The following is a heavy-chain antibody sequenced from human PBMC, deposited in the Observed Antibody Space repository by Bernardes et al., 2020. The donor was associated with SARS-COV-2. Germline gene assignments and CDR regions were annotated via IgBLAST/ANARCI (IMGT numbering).Heavy chain of an antibody. D-gene: IGHD5-18*01. J-gene: IGHJ6*02. CDR1: GGSISYYY. CDR2: VNQSGTA. V-gene: IGHV4-34*01. CDR3: ARGDSYGINDGFAV. Sequence: SETLSLTCGVYGGSISYYYWHWIRQSPEKGLEWIGEVNQSGTAKYSPSLRTRATIPVDTSKNQFSLRLTSLTAADTSFYYCARGDSYGINDGFAVWGRGTAVTVSS.